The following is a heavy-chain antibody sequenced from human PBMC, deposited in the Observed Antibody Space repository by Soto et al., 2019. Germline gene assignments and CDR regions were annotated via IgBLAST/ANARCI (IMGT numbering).Heavy chain of an antibody. D-gene: IGHD2-2*02. Sequence: PXQTLSLTCAISGDSVSSNSAAWNWIRQSPSRGLEWLVRTYYRSKWYNDYAVSVKSRITINPDTSKNQFSLQLNSVTPEDTAVYYCEREGSSTSCYRCKYFQHWGQGTLVTVSS. CDR3: EREGSSTSCYRCKYFQH. CDR2: TYYRSKWYN. J-gene: IGHJ1*01. CDR1: GDSVSSNSAA. V-gene: IGHV6-1*01.